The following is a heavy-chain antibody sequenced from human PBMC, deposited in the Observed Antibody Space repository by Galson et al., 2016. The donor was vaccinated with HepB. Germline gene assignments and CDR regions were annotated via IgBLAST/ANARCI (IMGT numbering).Heavy chain of an antibody. CDR3: ARGVGHDFWSSNYGFDY. J-gene: IGHJ4*02. V-gene: IGHV3-13*01. Sequence: SLRLSCAASGFAFSSFDMHWVRQATGKGLEWVSAIGTAGDTYYPDAVKGRFTISRENAKKSLSLQMNSLRDEDTAVYYWARGVGHDFWSSNYGFDYWGQGILVTVSS. D-gene: IGHD3-3*01. CDR1: GFAFSSFD. CDR2: IGTAGDT.